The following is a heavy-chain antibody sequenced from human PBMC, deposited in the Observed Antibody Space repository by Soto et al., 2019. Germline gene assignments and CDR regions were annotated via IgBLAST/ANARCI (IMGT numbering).Heavy chain of an antibody. CDR1: GFTFSDSY. D-gene: IGHD3-10*01. V-gene: IGHV3-11*01. CDR2: IFNNGKTV. CDR3: ATALARGGYYQGFDL. J-gene: IGHJ4*02. Sequence: QVQLVESGGGLVKPGGSLRLSCAASGFTFSDSYMGWIRQAPGKGLEWLSYIFNNGKTVYYADSVRGRSTISRDNAKNSLSLQMSSLRAEASAVSYCATALARGGYYQGFDLWGQGPLVTVSS.